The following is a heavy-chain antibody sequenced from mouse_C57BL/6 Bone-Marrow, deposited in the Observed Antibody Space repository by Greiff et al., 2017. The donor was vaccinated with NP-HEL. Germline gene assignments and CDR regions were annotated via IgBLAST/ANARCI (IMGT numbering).Heavy chain of an antibody. J-gene: IGHJ2*01. CDR1: GFTFPDYY. V-gene: IGHV7-3*01. CDR3: ARCSLYYGNYDYFDY. CDR2: IRNKANGYTT. Sequence: DVKLVESGGGLVQPGGSLSLSCAASGFTFPDYYMSWVRPPPGKALEWLGFIRNKANGYTTEHSASVKGRFTISRDNSQSILYLQMNALRAEDSATYYCARCSLYYGNYDYFDYWGQGTTLTVSS. D-gene: IGHD2-1*01.